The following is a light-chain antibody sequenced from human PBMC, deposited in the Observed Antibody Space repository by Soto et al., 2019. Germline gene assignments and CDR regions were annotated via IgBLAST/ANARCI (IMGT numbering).Light chain of an antibody. CDR1: QSVSSN. V-gene: IGKV3-15*01. CDR2: GAS. J-gene: IGKJ2*02. Sequence: EIVMTQSPATLSVSPGERATLSCRASQSVSSNLAWYQQKPGQAPRLLIYGASTSATGIPARFSGSGSGTEFTLTISSLQSEDCAVYYWQQYNNWPPWTFGQGTKLEIK. CDR3: QQYNNWPPWT.